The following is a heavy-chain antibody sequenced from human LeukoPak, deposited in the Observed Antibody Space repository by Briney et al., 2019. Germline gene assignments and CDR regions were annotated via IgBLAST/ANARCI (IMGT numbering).Heavy chain of an antibody. J-gene: IGHJ4*02. CDR3: ASGLLLPRFDC. V-gene: IGHV3-11*06. CDR2: ISSSAAYA. CDR1: GFTFNDYY. D-gene: IGHD2-15*01. Sequence: GGSLRLSCAASGFTFNDYYMSWIRQAPGKGLEWLPYISSSAAYADYAASVKGRFTISRDNGKDLLYLQMDNLRVEDTAVYYCASGLLLPRFDCWGQGTLVTVSS.